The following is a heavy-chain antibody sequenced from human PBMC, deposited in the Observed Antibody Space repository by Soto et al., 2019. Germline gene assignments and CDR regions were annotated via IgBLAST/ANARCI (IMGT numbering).Heavy chain of an antibody. D-gene: IGHD3-10*01. CDR3: ATFVNDLNGSGSYYQNSY. CDR1: GGSISRGGYY. V-gene: IGHV4-31*03. J-gene: IGHJ4*02. CDR2: IYYSGST. Sequence: TLSLTCTVSGGSISRGGYYWSWIRQHPGKGLEWIGFIYYSGSTNYNPSLKSRVSISVDTSKNQFSLKLSSVTAADTAVYYCATFVNDLNGSGSYYQNSYWGQRTLVTVSS.